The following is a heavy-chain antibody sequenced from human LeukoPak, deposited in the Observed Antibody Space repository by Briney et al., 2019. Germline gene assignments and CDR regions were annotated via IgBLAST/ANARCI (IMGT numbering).Heavy chain of an antibody. J-gene: IGHJ4*02. V-gene: IGHV4-59*01. D-gene: IGHD1-26*01. CDR1: GGSISSYY. CDR3: ARGEGASFPFDY. CDR2: IYYSGST. Sequence: SETLSLTCTVSGGSISSYYWSWIRQPPGKGLEWIGYIYYSGSTNYNPSLKSRVTISVDTSKNQFSLKLSSVTAADTAVYYCARGEGASFPFDYWGQGTLVTVSS.